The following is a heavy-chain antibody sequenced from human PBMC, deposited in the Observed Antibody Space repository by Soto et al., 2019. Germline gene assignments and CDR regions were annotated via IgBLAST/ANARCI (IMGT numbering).Heavy chain of an antibody. CDR3: ARGYYYGSGSPPLGFDP. CDR2: IYYSGST. CDR1: GGSISSYY. V-gene: IGHV4-59*01. Sequence: PSETLSLTCTVSGGSISSYYWSWSLQPPWKGLEWIGYIYYSGSTNYNPSLKSRVTISVDTSKNQFSLKLSSVTAADTAVYYCARGYYYGSGSPPLGFDPWGQGTLVTVSS. J-gene: IGHJ5*02. D-gene: IGHD3-10*01.